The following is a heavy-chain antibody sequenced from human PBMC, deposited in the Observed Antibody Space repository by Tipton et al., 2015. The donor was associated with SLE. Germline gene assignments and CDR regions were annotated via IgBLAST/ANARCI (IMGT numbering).Heavy chain of an antibody. V-gene: IGHV4-4*07. Sequence: TLSLTCTVSNVSITSNHWSWIRQPAGKGLEWIGRMYTSGSTNYNPSFKSRVTVSRGTSKNQFSLNLRSVTDADTAIYYCARNKATPDYWGQGTLVTVSS. CDR2: MYTSGST. CDR1: NVSITSNH. D-gene: IGHD4-23*01. CDR3: ARNKATPDY. J-gene: IGHJ4*02.